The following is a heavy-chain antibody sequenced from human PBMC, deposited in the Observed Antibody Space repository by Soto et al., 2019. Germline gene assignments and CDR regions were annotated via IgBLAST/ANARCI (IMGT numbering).Heavy chain of an antibody. CDR3: TTDSWPIAAADFDY. D-gene: IGHD6-13*01. CDR1: GFTFSNAW. Sequence: GGSLRLSCAASGFTFSNAWMSWVRQAPGKGLEWVGRIKSKTDGGTTDYAAPVKGRFTISRDDSKNTLYLQMNSLKTEDTAVYYCTTDSWPIAAADFDYWGQGTLVTVSS. V-gene: IGHV3-15*01. J-gene: IGHJ4*02. CDR2: IKSKTDGGTT.